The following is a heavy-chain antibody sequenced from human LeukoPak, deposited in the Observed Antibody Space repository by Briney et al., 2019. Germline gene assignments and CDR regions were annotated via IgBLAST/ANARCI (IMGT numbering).Heavy chain of an antibody. Sequence: GGSLRLSCAASGFTFSSYSMNWVRQAPGKGLEWVSSISSSSSYIYYADSVKGRFTISRDNAKNSLYLQMNSLRAEDTAAYYCAVRGYSYGDGMDVWGQGTTVTVSS. CDR1: GFTFSSYS. CDR3: AVRGYSYGDGMDV. V-gene: IGHV3-21*01. CDR2: ISSSSSYI. D-gene: IGHD5-18*01. J-gene: IGHJ6*02.